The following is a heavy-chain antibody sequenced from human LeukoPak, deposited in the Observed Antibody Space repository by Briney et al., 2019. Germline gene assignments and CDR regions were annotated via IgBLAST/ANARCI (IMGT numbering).Heavy chain of an antibody. CDR3: AAVVSDDSSGYYYALDAFDI. V-gene: IGHV1-58*02. Sequence: GTSVKVSCKASGFTFTSSAMQWVRQARGQRLEWIGCIDVGSGNTNYAQKFQERVTITRDMSTSTAYMELSSLRSEDTAVYYCAAVVSDDSSGYYYALDAFDIWGQGTMVTVSS. J-gene: IGHJ3*02. CDR1: GFTFTSSA. CDR2: IDVGSGNT. D-gene: IGHD3-22*01.